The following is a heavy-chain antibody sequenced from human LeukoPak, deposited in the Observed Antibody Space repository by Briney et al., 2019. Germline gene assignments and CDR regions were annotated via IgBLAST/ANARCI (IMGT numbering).Heavy chain of an antibody. Sequence: GESLRLSCSASGFNFSSYAMHWVRQAPGKGLEWVAVISYDGSNKYYAAYVTSRFTIFRDNSKNSVYLQMNSLSAEDTAVYYCARDGESSAYYYYYCYMDVWGKGTTVTVSS. CDR2: ISYDGSNK. CDR1: GFNFSSYA. CDR3: ARDGESSAYYYYYCYMDV. V-gene: IGHV3-30*01. J-gene: IGHJ6*03. D-gene: IGHD3-10*01.